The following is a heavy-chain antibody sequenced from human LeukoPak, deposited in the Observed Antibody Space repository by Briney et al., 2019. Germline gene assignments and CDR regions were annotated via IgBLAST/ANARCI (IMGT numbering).Heavy chain of an antibody. CDR3: ARDSYYYDSSGTVY. V-gene: IGHV4-39*02. CDR1: GGSISSSSYY. D-gene: IGHD3-22*01. J-gene: IGHJ4*02. Sequence: SQTLSLTCTVSGGSISSSSYYWGWIRQPPGKGLEWIGSIYYSGSTYYNPSLKSRVTISVDTSKNQFSLKLSSVTAADTAVYYCARDSYYYDSSGTVYWGQGTLVTVSS. CDR2: IYYSGST.